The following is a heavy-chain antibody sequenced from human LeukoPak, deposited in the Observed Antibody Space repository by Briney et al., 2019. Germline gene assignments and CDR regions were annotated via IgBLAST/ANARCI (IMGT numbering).Heavy chain of an antibody. J-gene: IGHJ3*02. CDR1: GGSISSYY. V-gene: IGHV4-59*08. D-gene: IGHD3-10*01. CDR3: ARAGFGPFFDI. CDR2: IYYSGST. Sequence: SETLSLTCTVSGGSISSYYWSWIRQPPGKGLEWIGYIYYSGSTNYNPSLKSRVTISVDTSKNQFSLKLSSVTAADTAVYYCARAGFGPFFDIWGQGTMVTVS.